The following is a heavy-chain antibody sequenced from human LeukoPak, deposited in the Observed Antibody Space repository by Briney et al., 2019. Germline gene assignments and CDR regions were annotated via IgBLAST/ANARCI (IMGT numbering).Heavy chain of an antibody. V-gene: IGHV1-2*02. D-gene: IGHD3-3*01. CDR3: ARLTYYDFWSGYNYAFDI. CDR1: GYTFTGYY. CDR2: INPSSGGT. J-gene: IGHJ3*02. Sequence: GASVKVSCKASGYTFTGYYMHWVRQAAGQGLEWMGWINPSSGGTNYAQKFQGRVTMTRDTSISTAYMELSRLRSDDTAVYYCARLTYYDFWSGYNYAFDIWGQGTMVTVSS.